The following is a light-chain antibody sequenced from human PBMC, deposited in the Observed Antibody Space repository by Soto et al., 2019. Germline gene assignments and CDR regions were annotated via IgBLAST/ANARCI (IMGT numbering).Light chain of an antibody. CDR1: QSISSW. CDR2: KAS. CDR3: QQYNSFRT. Sequence: DIQMTQSPSTLSASVGDRVTITCRASQSISSWLAWYQQKPGKAPKLLIYKASSLESGVPSRFSGSGSGTEFTLTISSLQPDDFATYYCQQYNSFRTLGQGTNVDIK. J-gene: IGKJ1*01. V-gene: IGKV1-5*03.